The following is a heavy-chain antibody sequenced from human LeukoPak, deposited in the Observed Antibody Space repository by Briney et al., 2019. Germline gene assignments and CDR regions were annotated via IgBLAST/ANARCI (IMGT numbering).Heavy chain of an antibody. V-gene: IGHV4-59*11. CDR2: IYYSGST. CDR1: GGSISSHY. D-gene: IGHD5-24*01. Sequence: SETLSLTCTVSGGSISSHYWSWIRQPPGKGLEWSGYIYYSGSTNYNPSLKSRVTISVDTSKNQFSLKLSSVTAADTAVYYGAGGGDGWLQEYYFDYWGQGTLVTVSS. CDR3: AGGGDGWLQEYYFDY. J-gene: IGHJ4*02.